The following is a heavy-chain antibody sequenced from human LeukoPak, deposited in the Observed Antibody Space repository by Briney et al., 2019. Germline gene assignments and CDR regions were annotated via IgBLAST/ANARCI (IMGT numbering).Heavy chain of an antibody. V-gene: IGHV4-59*08. CDR3: ARGIDY. CDR1: GGSISSYY. Sequence: SETLSLTCTVSGGSISSYYWSWIRQPPGKGLEWIGYIYYSGGTNYNPSLKSRVTISVDTSKNQFSLKLGSVTAADTAVYYCARGIDYWGQGTLVTVSS. CDR2: IYYSGGT. J-gene: IGHJ4*02.